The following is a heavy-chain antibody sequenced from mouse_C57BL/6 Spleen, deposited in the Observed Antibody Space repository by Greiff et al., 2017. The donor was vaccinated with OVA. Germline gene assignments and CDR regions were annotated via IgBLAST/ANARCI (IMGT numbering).Heavy chain of an antibody. CDR3: ARHIYYGYPLDY. Sequence: VKLQQPGTELVKPGASVKLSCKASGYTFTSYWMHWVKQRPGQGLEWIGNINPSNGGTNYNEKFKSKATLTVDKSSSTAYMQLSSLTSEDSAVYYCARHIYYGYPLDYWGQGTTLTVSS. V-gene: IGHV1-53*01. CDR2: INPSNGGT. CDR1: GYTFTSYW. J-gene: IGHJ2*01. D-gene: IGHD2-2*01.